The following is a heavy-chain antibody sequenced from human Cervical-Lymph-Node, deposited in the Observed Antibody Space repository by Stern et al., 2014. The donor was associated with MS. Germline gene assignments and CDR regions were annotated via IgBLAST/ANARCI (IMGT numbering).Heavy chain of an antibody. D-gene: IGHD3-10*01. CDR1: GYTFTSYY. V-gene: IGHV1-46*01. J-gene: IGHJ4*02. Sequence: QDQLVQSGAEVKKPGASVQVSCKASGYTFTSYYMHWVRQAPGQGLEWMGVLNPGGGSTVYAQRFQGRVTMTRDTSTSTVYMELRSLRSDDTAVYYCARDAERASGSYYVSSRSALDYWGQGTLVTVSS. CDR3: ARDAERASGSYYVSSRSALDY. CDR2: LNPGGGST.